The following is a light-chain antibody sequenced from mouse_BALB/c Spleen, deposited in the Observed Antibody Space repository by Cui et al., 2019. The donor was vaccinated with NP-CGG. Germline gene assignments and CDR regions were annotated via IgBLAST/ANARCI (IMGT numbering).Light chain of an antibody. J-gene: IGLJ1*01. V-gene: IGLV1*01. Sequence: QAVVTQESALITSPGETVTLTCRSNTGAVTTSNYANWVQEKPDHLFTGLIGGTNNRAPGAPARFSGSLIGDKAALTITGAKNEDEAIYFCALWYSNHWVFGGGTKLTVL. CDR3: ALWYSNHWV. CDR2: GTN. CDR1: TGAVTTSNY.